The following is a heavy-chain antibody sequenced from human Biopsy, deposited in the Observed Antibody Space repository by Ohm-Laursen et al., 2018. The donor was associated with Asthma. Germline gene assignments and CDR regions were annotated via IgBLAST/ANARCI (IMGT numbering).Heavy chain of an antibody. D-gene: IGHD3-16*02. Sequence: SLRLSCAASGFTFSRHALHWVRQAPGKGLEWVAGIYYDGSRKYYTESVKGRFTISRDNSKNRLYLEMASLRAEDTAVYYCAREKVIESRGFQNWFGPWGQGTLVHVSS. CDR1: GFTFSRHA. V-gene: IGHV3-33*01. CDR3: AREKVIESRGFQNWFGP. J-gene: IGHJ5*02. CDR2: IYYDGSRK.